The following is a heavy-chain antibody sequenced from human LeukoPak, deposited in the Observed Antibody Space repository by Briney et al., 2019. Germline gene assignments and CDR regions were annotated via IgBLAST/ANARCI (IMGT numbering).Heavy chain of an antibody. CDR1: GFTFSSYG. J-gene: IGHJ3*02. CDR3: AREEVHAFDI. Sequence: GGSLRLSCAASGFTFSSYGMHWVRQAPGKGLEWVSSISSSSSYIYYADSVKGRFTISRDNAKNSLYLQMNSLRAEDTAVYYCAREEVHAFDIWGQGTMVTVSS. CDR2: ISSSSSYI. V-gene: IGHV3-21*01.